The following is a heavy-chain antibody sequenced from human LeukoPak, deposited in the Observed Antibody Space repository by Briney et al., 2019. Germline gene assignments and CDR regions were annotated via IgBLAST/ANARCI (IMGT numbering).Heavy chain of an antibody. Sequence: GGSLRLSCAASGFTFSSYSMSWVRQAPGKGLEWVSTISGNGAGTFFADSMKGRFTISRDNSKNTLYLQMNSLRADDTAVYYCAKTPDYDFWSGSALDYWSQGTLVTVSS. CDR2: ISGNGAGT. V-gene: IGHV3-23*01. CDR3: AKTPDYDFWSGSALDY. D-gene: IGHD3-3*01. J-gene: IGHJ4*02. CDR1: GFTFSSYS.